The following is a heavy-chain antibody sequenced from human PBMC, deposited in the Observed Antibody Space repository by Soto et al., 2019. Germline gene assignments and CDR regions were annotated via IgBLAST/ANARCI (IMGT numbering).Heavy chain of an antibody. J-gene: IGHJ5*02. Sequence: SETLSLTCTVSGGSIATSSYFWAWIRRPPGKGLEWIGSIDYRGTIYNNPSLKSRVTISVDTSKNHFSLKLDSVTAADTALYYCSRRAPEGFDPWGRGTLVTV. CDR3: SRRAPEGFDP. CDR1: GGSIATSSYF. V-gene: IGHV4-39*02. CDR2: IDYRGTI.